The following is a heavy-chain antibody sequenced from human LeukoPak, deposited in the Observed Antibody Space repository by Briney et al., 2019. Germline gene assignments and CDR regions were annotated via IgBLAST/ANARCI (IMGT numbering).Heavy chain of an antibody. CDR3: ARRDILRYFNWFDP. D-gene: IGHD3-9*01. V-gene: IGHV4-34*01. CDR1: GGSISSYY. J-gene: IGHJ5*02. CDR2: INHSGST. Sequence: PSETLSLTCTVSGGSISSYYWSWIRQPPGKGLEWIGEINHSGSTNYNPSLKSRVTISVDTSKNQFSLKLSSVTAADTAVYYCARRDILRYFNWFDPWGQGTLVTVSS.